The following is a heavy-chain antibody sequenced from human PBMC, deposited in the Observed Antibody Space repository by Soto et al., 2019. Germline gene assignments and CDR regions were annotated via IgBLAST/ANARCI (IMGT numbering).Heavy chain of an antibody. CDR3: VSGVYXYDSSGYYFYDAFDI. V-gene: IGHV3-33*01. D-gene: IGHD3-22*01. CDR2: IWYDGSNK. CDR1: GFTFSSYG. J-gene: IGHJ3*02. Sequence: GGSLRLSCAASGFTFSSYGMHWVRQAPGKGLEWVAVIWYDGSNKYYADSVKGRFTISRDNSRNTLYLQMNSLRAEDTAVYYCVSGVYXYDSSGYYFYDAFDIWGQGTMVTVSS.